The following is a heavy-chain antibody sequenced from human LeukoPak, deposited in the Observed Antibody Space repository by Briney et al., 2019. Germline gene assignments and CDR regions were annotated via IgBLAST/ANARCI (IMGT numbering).Heavy chain of an antibody. D-gene: IGHD6-19*01. J-gene: IGHJ3*02. V-gene: IGHV1-2*02. CDR1: GYTFNGYY. Sequence: GASVKVSCKASGYTFNGYYIHWVRQAPGQGLEWMGWINPNTGGTNYAQKFQGRVTMTRDTSISTAYMELSRLRSDDTAVYYCARARSGWYWAAFDIWGQGTMVTVSS. CDR2: INPNTGGT. CDR3: ARARSGWYWAAFDI.